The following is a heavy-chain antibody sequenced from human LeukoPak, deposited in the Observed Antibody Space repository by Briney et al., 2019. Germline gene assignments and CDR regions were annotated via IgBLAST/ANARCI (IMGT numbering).Heavy chain of an antibody. D-gene: IGHD2-8*02. CDR1: GFTFSSYA. V-gene: IGHV3-7*01. Sequence: GGSLRLSCAASGFTFSSYAMSWVRQAPGKGLEWVANIKQDGSEKYYVDSVKGRFTISRDNAKNSLYLQVNSLRAEDTAVYYCAREAYCTGGVCYWAFDIWGQGTMVTVSS. CDR3: AREAYCTGGVCYWAFDI. CDR2: IKQDGSEK. J-gene: IGHJ3*02.